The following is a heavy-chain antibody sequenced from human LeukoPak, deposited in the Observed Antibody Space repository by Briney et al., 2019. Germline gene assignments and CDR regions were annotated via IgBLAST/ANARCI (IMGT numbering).Heavy chain of an antibody. Sequence: ASVKVSCKASGYTFTSYYMHWVRQAPGQGLQWMGIINPSGGSTVYALKFQGRVTMTRDTSTNTVYMELSSLTSEDTAMYYCARDVFYYDSSGYYPFLDYWGQGTLVTVSS. J-gene: IGHJ4*02. CDR3: ARDVFYYDSSGYYPFLDY. V-gene: IGHV1-46*01. CDR2: INPSGGST. D-gene: IGHD3-22*01. CDR1: GYTFTSYY.